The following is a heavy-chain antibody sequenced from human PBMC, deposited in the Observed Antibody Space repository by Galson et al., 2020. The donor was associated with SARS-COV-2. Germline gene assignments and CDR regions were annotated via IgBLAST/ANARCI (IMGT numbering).Heavy chain of an antibody. CDR2: IKQDGSEK. Sequence: GGSLRLSCAASGFSFSTYWMSWVRQAPGKGPEWVTNIKQDGSEKNYVDSVKGRFTISRDNAKNSLYLQMNSLRAEDTAVYYCARAGGHHNSGYGAIDYWGQGTLVTVSS. J-gene: IGHJ4*02. D-gene: IGHD6-25*01. V-gene: IGHV3-7*05. CDR3: ARAGGHHNSGYGAIDY. CDR1: GFSFSTYW.